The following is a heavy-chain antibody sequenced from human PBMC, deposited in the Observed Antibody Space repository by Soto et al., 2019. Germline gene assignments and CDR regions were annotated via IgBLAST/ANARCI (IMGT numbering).Heavy chain of an antibody. CDR3: AKDRAYRSGWNEYFDH. Sequence: QVQLVESGGGVVQPGRSLRLSCAASGFTFSTYGMHWVRQAPGKGLEWVAAISYDGSITDYTDSVKGRFTISRDNSKNTLYLQMNSLRAEDTAVYYCAKDRAYRSGWNEYFDHWGQGTLVTVSS. J-gene: IGHJ4*02. CDR1: GFTFSTYG. V-gene: IGHV3-30*18. D-gene: IGHD6-19*01. CDR2: ISYDGSIT.